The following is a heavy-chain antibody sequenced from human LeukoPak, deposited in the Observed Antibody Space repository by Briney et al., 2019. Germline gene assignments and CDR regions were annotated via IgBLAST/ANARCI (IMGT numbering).Heavy chain of an antibody. J-gene: IGHJ4*02. Sequence: ASVKVSCKASGYTFTSYAMHWVRQAPGQRLEWMGWINAGNGNTKYSQKFQGRVTLTTDTSTSTAYMELRSLRSDDTAVYYCARGPHERSGYPDDWGQGTLVIVSS. CDR2: INAGNGNT. CDR3: ARGPHERSGYPDD. D-gene: IGHD3-22*01. CDR1: GYTFTSYA. V-gene: IGHV1-3*01.